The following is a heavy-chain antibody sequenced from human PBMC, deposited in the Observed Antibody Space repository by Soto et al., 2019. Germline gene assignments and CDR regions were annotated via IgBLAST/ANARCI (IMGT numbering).Heavy chain of an antibody. J-gene: IGHJ4*02. D-gene: IGHD2-8*02. Sequence: QVQLVQSGAEVKRPESSMKVSCKPSGGTFNNYAINWVRQAPGQGLEWMGAIIPISGTTKYAQKFQGRVKITADKSTSTVYMDLSCLRSEDTAVYYCARWGGLSCSGAVCFKKPFDYWGQGTLVTVSS. CDR3: ARWGGLSCSGAVCFKKPFDY. CDR1: GGTFNNYA. CDR2: IIPISGTT. V-gene: IGHV1-69*06.